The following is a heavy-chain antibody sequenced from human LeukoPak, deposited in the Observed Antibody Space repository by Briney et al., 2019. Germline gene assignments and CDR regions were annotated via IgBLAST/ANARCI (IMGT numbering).Heavy chain of an antibody. V-gene: IGHV4-34*01. J-gene: IGHJ6*04. Sequence: SETLSLTCAVYGGSFSGYYWSWIRQPPGKGLEWIGEINHRGSTNYNPSLKSRVTISVDTSKNQFSLKLSSVTAADTAVYYCARFRRIVATIGYYYYYGMDVWGKGTTVTVSS. CDR1: GGSFSGYY. D-gene: IGHD5-12*01. CDR3: ARFRRIVATIGYYYYYGMDV. CDR2: INHRGST.